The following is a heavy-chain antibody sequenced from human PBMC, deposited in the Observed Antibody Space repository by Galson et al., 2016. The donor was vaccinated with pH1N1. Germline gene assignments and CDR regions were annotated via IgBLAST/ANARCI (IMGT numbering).Heavy chain of an antibody. Sequence: SLRLSCAASGFTFNIFAMSWVRQAPGKGPEWVSSISASGANTNYADPVKGRFTISRDNSKNTLYLQTNSLRAEDTAMYYCVRAVGRAEAHWGQGTLVTVSS. J-gene: IGHJ4*02. CDR2: ISASGANT. D-gene: IGHD1-26*01. CDR1: GFTFNIFA. V-gene: IGHV3-23*01. CDR3: VRAVGRAEAH.